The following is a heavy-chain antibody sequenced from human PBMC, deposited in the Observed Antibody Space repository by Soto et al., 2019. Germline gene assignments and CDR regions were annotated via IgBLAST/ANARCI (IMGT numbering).Heavy chain of an antibody. CDR3: AKVILGITGPTWAGKGGLDY. D-gene: IGHD3-10*01. V-gene: IGHV3-30*18. J-gene: IGHJ4*02. CDR1: EFTFSSYG. Sequence: SLRLSCVASEFTFSSYGMHWVRQAPGKGLEWVALISYDGSNKYYADSVKGRFTISRDNSKNTLFLQMNSLRAEDTAVYYCAKVILGITGPTWAGKGGLDYWGQGTLVTVSS. CDR2: ISYDGSNK.